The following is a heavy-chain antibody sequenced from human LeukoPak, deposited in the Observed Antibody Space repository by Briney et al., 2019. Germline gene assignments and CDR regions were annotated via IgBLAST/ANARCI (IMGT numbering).Heavy chain of an antibody. D-gene: IGHD7-27*01. CDR2: IYYSGST. V-gene: IGHV4-59*08. Sequence: SETLSLTCTVSGGSISSYYWSWVRQPPGKGLEWIGYIYYSGSTNYNPALKRRGTISVDTSKNHFSLKLSSVTGAHAGVYQCASKRNGLGPGARPFEYWGQGPLVTVPS. CDR3: ASKRNGLGPGARPFEY. J-gene: IGHJ4*02. CDR1: GGSISSYY.